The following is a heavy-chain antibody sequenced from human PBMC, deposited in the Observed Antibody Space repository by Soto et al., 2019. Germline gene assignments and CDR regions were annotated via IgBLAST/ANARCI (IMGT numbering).Heavy chain of an antibody. D-gene: IGHD6-13*01. Sequence: GGSLRLSCASSVFTLITYAMHWVRRTPGKGLEWVALISHDGSTKYYAEAVKGRFSISRDISKNTIYLQMNSLRSEDTAVYSCARDYSLYDYYYYYGLDVWGQGTTVTVSS. J-gene: IGHJ6*02. CDR2: ISHDGSTK. CDR1: VFTLITYA. V-gene: IGHV3-30-3*01. CDR3: ARDYSLYDYYYYYGLDV.